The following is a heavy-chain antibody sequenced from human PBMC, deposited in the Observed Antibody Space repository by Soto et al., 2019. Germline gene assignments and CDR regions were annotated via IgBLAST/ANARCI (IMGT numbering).Heavy chain of an antibody. CDR3: ARSYYDSTGFAVDP. Sequence: SETLSLTCNVSGSSVSHGYWSWIRQPPGKGLEWIGFMYFGGSFNYNPSLTSRATISVETSKNQFSMKLTSVTASDTAVYYCARSYYDSTGFAVDPWGQGTLVTVSS. J-gene: IGHJ5*02. CDR1: GSSVSHGY. CDR2: MYFGGSF. V-gene: IGHV4-59*02. D-gene: IGHD3-22*01.